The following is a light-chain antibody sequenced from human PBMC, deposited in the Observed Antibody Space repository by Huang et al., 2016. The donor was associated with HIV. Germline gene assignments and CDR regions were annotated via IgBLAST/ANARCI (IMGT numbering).Light chain of an antibody. CDR2: NAT. CDR3: QQRSSSLT. J-gene: IGKJ4*01. Sequence: IVLTLSPATLSLSPGERATLSCRASQSLNKFLAWYQQKPGQAPRLLIYNATDRATGVPARFSGGGSGTDFTLTITDLKAEDFAIYYCQQRSSSLTFGGGTKVEIK. V-gene: IGKV3-11*01. CDR1: QSLNKF.